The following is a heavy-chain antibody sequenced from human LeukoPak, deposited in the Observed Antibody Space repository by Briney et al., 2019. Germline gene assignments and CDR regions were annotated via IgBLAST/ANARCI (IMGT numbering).Heavy chain of an antibody. V-gene: IGHV3-11*04. CDR3: ARGSSEVLLWFGESPN. D-gene: IGHD3-10*01. CDR2: ISHSGSSI. J-gene: IGHJ3*01. CDR1: GFTFSGSY. Sequence: GGSLRLSCAASGFTFSGSYMSWIRQAPGKGLELVSYISHSGSSIVYADSVKGRFIVSRDNAKTSLDLQMSRLRADDTAVYYCARGSSEVLLWFGESPNWGQGTMVTVSS.